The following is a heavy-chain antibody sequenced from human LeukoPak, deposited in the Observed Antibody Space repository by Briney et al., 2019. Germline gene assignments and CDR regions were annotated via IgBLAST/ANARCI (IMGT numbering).Heavy chain of an antibody. Sequence: SETLSLTCTVSGRSISNYYWSWIRQPPGKGLEWIGYIYYSGSANYNPSLKSRVTISVDTSKNQFSLKLSSVTAADTAVYYCARRDFSDQFDYWGQGTLVTVSS. V-gene: IGHV4-59*08. CDR3: ARRDFSDQFDY. D-gene: IGHD3/OR15-3a*01. J-gene: IGHJ4*02. CDR1: GRSISNYY. CDR2: IYYSGSA.